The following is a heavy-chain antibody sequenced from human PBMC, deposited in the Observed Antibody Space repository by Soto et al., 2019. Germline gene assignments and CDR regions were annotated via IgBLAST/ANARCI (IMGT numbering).Heavy chain of an antibody. D-gene: IGHD2-2*01. CDR1: GFTFTDVW. Sequence: EVQLLESGGGLVTPGGYLRLACAASGFTFTDVWMTWVRQAPGKGLEWVGRIKRQIDGETTDYAAPAKGRFTISRDDLQNTLFLQLNRLKSEDTAVYYCAVDAQCSSTNCPGAFDIWGQGTMVTVSS. J-gene: IGHJ3*02. CDR3: AVDAQCSSTNCPGAFDI. CDR2: IKRQIDGETT. V-gene: IGHV3-15*01.